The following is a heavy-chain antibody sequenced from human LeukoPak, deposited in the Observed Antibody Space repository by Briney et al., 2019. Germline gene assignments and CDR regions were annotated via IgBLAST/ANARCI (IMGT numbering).Heavy chain of an antibody. Sequence: GGSLRLSCAASGFTFDDYGMSWVRQAPGKGLEWVGRIKAKAHGGTIEYAAPVKGRFTISRDDSKNTLYLQMNSLKTEDTAVYYCTTDGVGVEGATYDNWGQGTLVSVSS. V-gene: IGHV3-15*01. J-gene: IGHJ4*02. CDR1: GFTFDDYG. D-gene: IGHD1-26*01. CDR2: IKAKAHGGTI. CDR3: TTDGVGVEGATYDN.